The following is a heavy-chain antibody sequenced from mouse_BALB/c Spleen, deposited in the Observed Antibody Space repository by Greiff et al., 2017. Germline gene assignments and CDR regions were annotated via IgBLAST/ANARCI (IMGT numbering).Heavy chain of an antibody. J-gene: IGHJ4*01. V-gene: IGHV1S81*02. CDR3: TRWKLIYYGSRGDYAMDY. Sequence: QVQLKQSGAELVKPGASVKLSCKASGYTFTSYYMYWVKQRPGQGLEWIGEINPSNGGTNFNEKFKSKATLTVDKSSSTAYMQLSSLTSEDSAVYYCTRWKLIYYGSRGDYAMDYWGQGTSVTVSS. CDR2: INPSNGGT. CDR1: GYTFTSYY. D-gene: IGHD1-1*01.